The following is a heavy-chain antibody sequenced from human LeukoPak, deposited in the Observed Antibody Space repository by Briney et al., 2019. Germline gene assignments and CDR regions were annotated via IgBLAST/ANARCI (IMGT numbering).Heavy chain of an antibody. D-gene: IGHD6-6*01. CDR2: INSDGSEG. CDR3: ARSSGPSYSSSRDDY. CDR1: GFTFSGFW. V-gene: IGHV3-7*03. Sequence: PGGSLRLSCAVSGFTFSGFWMSWSRQAPGKGLEWVASINSDGSEGYYADVVKGRFTISRDNSKNTLYLQMNSLRAEDTAVYYCARSSGPSYSSSRDDYWGQGTLVTVSS. J-gene: IGHJ4*02.